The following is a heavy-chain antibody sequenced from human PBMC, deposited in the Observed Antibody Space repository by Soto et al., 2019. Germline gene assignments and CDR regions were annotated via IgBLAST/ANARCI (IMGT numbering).Heavy chain of an antibody. CDR1: GGSIRSYY. D-gene: IGHD3-9*01. CDR3: AREEKLRYFDWPSHFDP. V-gene: IGHV4-59*01. Sequence: SETLSLTCTVSGGSIRSYYWSWIRQPPGKGLEWIGYIYYTGSTNYNPSLKSRVTISVDTSKNQFSLKLRSVTAADTALYYCAREEKLRYFDWPSHFDPWGQGTLVTVSS. CDR2: IYYTGST. J-gene: IGHJ5*02.